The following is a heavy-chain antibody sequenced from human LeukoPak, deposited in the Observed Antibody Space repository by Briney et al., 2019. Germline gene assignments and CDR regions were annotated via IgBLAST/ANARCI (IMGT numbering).Heavy chain of an antibody. V-gene: IGHV4-59*01. CDR2: IYYSGST. CDR1: GGSISSYY. Sequence: PSETLSLTCTVSGGSISSYYWSWIRQPPGKGLEWIGYIYYSGSTNYNPSLKSRGTISVDTSKNQFSLKLSSVTAADTAVYYCAISTYYDFWSRYPLDYWGQGTLDTVSS. CDR3: AISTYYDFWSRYPLDY. D-gene: IGHD3-3*01. J-gene: IGHJ4*02.